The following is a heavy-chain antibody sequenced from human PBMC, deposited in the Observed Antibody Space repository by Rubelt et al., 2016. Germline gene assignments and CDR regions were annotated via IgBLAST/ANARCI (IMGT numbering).Heavy chain of an antibody. J-gene: IGHJ4*02. D-gene: IGHD3-10*01. Sequence: QVQLQQWGAGLLKPSETLSLTCAVYGGSFSGYYWSWIRQPPGKGLEWIGEINHSGITNYNPSLTSRVTISVETSKNQFSLEMSSVTAAETAVYYCASRGRYYGSGSYPPRTGIVDYWGQGTLVTVSS. CDR3: ASRGRYYGSGSYPPRTGIVDY. V-gene: IGHV4-34*01. CDR1: GGSFSGYY. CDR2: INHSGIT.